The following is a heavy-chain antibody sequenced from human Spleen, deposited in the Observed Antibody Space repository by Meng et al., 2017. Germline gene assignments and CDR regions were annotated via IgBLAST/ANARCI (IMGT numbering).Heavy chain of an antibody. CDR3: ARYGSGNYPYYFDY. D-gene: IGHD1-26*01. V-gene: IGHV4-38-2*01. J-gene: IGHJ4*02. CDR2: IYHTGST. CDR1: GYSISSGYY. Sequence: SETLSLTCAVSGYSISSGYYWGWIRQPPGKGLEWIGSIYHTGSTYYNPSLRSRVTISVDTSKNQFSLKLSSVTAADTAVYYCARYGSGNYPYYFDYWGQGNLV.